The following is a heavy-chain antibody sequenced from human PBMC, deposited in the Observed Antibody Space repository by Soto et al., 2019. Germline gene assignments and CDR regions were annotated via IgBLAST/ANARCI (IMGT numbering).Heavy chain of an antibody. V-gene: IGHV1-3*04. D-gene: IGHD4-17*01. CDR3: ARDYGGKYDP. CDR2: LNTGNGNT. J-gene: IGHJ5*02. Sequence: ASVKVSCKASGYTLSSYGIHWVRQAPGQGLQWMGWLNTGNGNTKYSQKFQGRLTFTRDTSASTAYMDLSSLRSEDTAVYYCARDYGGKYDPWGQGTLVTAPQ. CDR1: GYTLSSYG.